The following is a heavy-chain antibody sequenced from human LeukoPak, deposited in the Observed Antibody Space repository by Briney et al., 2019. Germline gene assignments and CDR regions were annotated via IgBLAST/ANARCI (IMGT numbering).Heavy chain of an antibody. Sequence: ASVKVSCKTSGYTFIDYYVHWMRQAPGQGLEWMGWINPNSGATKYEQKFQGRVTMTRDASINTVYMELSGLRFDDTAVYYCARGPASGDFDYWGQGTLVTVSS. D-gene: IGHD1-26*01. V-gene: IGHV1-2*02. CDR2: INPNSGAT. CDR1: GYTFIDYY. J-gene: IGHJ4*02. CDR3: ARGPASGDFDY.